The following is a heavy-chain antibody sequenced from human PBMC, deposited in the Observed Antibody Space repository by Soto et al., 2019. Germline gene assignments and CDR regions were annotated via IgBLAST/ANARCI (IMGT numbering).Heavy chain of an antibody. J-gene: IGHJ4*02. CDR3: ARDLYSSGWYVDY. D-gene: IGHD6-19*01. CDR1: GFTFSSYS. CDR2: ISSSSSYI. Sequence: GGSLRLSCAASGFTFSSYSMNWVRQAPGKGLEWVSSISSSSSYIYYADSVKGRFTISRDNAKNSLYLQMNSLRAEDTAVYYCARDLYSSGWYVDYWGQGTLVTVSS. V-gene: IGHV3-21*01.